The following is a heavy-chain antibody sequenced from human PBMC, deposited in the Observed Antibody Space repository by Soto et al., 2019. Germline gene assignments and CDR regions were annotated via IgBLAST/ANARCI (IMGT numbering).Heavy chain of an antibody. J-gene: IGHJ4*02. D-gene: IGHD3-22*01. CDR1: GFTFSSYS. V-gene: IGHV3-21*01. CDR2: ISSSSSYI. CDR3: ATSYEDPYYYDSSGYYRIDY. Sequence: GGSLRLSCAASGFTFSSYSMDWVRQAPGKGLEWVSSISSSSSYIYYADSVKGRFTISRDNAKNSLYLQMNSLRAEDTAVYYCATSYEDPYYYDSSGYYRIDYWGQGTLVTVSS.